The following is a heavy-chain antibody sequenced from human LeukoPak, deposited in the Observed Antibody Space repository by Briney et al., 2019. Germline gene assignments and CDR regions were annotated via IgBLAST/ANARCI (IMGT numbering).Heavy chain of an antibody. J-gene: IGHJ4*02. Sequence: VSVKVSCKASGYTFTSYYMHWVRQAPGQGPEWMGIINPSGGSTSYAQKFQGRVTMTRDTSTSTVYMELSSLRSEDTAVYYCASSTVTTAALDYWGQGTLVTVSS. V-gene: IGHV1-46*01. CDR2: INPSGGST. CDR3: ASSTVTTAALDY. D-gene: IGHD4-11*01. CDR1: GYTFTSYY.